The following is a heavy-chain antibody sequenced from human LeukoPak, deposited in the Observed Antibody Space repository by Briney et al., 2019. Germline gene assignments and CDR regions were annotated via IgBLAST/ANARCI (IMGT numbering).Heavy chain of an antibody. CDR1: GFTFSSYA. J-gene: IGHJ4*02. D-gene: IGHD6-19*01. V-gene: IGHV3-23*01. CDR2: ISGSGGST. CDR3: AKGGAIAVVTFDY. Sequence: GGSLRLSCAASGFTFSSYAMSWVRQAPGKGLEWVSAISGSGGSTYYGDSVKGRFTISRDNSKNTLYLQMNSLRAEDTAVYYCAKGGAIAVVTFDYWGQGTLVTVSS.